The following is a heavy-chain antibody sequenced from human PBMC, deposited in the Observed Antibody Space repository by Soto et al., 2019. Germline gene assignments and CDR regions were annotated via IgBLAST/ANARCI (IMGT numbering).Heavy chain of an antibody. V-gene: IGHV4-59*01. J-gene: IGHJ6*02. CDR1: GGSISSYY. CDR2: IYYSGST. Sequence: SETLSLTCTVSGGSISSYYWRWMRQPPGKGLEWIGCIYYSGSTNSNPSLKSRVTISVDTSKNPFSLKLSSATAADTAVYYCARVGGYENYYYYGMDVWGQGTTVTVSS. D-gene: IGHD5-12*01. CDR3: ARVGGYENYYYYGMDV.